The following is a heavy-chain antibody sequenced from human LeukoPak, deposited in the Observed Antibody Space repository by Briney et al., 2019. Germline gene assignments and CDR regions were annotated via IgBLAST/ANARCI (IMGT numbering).Heavy chain of an antibody. CDR1: GGSISSGDKY. CDR2: IYYSGST. D-gene: IGHD4-23*01. Sequence: SETLSLTCNVSGGSISSGDKYWSWIRQPPGKGLEWIGYIYYSGSTYYNPSLKSRLTISVDTSENQFSLKLSSVTAADTAVYYCARVGKAVYYYYYMDVWGKGTTVTVSS. CDR3: ARVGKAVYYYYYMDV. V-gene: IGHV4-30-4*01. J-gene: IGHJ6*03.